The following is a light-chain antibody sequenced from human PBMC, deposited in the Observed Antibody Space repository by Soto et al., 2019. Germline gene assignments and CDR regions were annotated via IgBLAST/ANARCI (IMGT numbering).Light chain of an antibody. CDR3: QQYGISPPIT. CDR2: DAS. CDR1: QSVSSY. Sequence: EIVLTQSPATLSLSPGERATLSCRASQSVSSYLAWYQQKPGQAPRLLISDASNRATGIPARFSGSGSGTDFTLTISRLEPEDFAVYYCQQYGISPPITFGQGTRLEIK. V-gene: IGKV3-11*01. J-gene: IGKJ5*01.